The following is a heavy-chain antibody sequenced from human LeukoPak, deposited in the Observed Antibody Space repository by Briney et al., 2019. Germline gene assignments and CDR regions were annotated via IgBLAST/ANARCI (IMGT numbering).Heavy chain of an antibody. CDR1: GFTFSSYT. CDR2: ISSSSLYR. Sequence: GGSLRLSCAASGFTFSSYTINWVRQAPGKGLEWVSSISSSSLYRFYADSVRGRFTISRDNAKNSLYLQMTSLRAEDTAVYYCARALIGYYFDYWGQGTLVTVSS. V-gene: IGHV3-21*01. D-gene: IGHD2-8*01. J-gene: IGHJ4*02. CDR3: ARALIGYYFDY.